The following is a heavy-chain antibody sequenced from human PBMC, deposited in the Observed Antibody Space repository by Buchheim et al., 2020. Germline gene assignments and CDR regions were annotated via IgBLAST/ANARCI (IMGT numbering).Heavy chain of an antibody. V-gene: IGHV3-23*01. CDR1: GFTFSSYA. CDR2: ISGSGGST. D-gene: IGHD5-18*01. Sequence: EVQLLESGGGLVQPGGSLRLSCAASGFTFSSYAMSWVRQAPGKGLEWVSAISGSGGSTYYADSVKGRFTISRDNSKNTMSLQMNSLRAEDTAVYYCAKSELWLLHYYYYMDVWGKGTT. CDR3: AKSELWLLHYYYYMDV. J-gene: IGHJ6*03.